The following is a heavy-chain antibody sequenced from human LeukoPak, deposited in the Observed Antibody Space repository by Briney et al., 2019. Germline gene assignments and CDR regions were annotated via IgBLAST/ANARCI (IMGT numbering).Heavy chain of an antibody. D-gene: IGHD2-21*01. J-gene: IGHJ5*02. CDR2: IYYSGST. CDR1: GGSINSYY. V-gene: IGHV4-59*01. CDR3: ARGGRIANWFDP. Sequence: PSETLSLTCTVSGGSINSYYWSWIRQPPGKGLEWIGYIYYSGSTNYNPSLKSRVTMSVDTSKNQFSLKLSSVTAADTAVYYCARGGRIANWFDPWGQGTLVTVSS.